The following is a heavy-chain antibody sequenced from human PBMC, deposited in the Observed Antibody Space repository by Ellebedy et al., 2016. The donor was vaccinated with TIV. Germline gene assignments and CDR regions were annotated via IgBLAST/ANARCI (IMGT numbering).Heavy chain of an antibody. CDR1: GFTFSSYA. CDR3: ATQQGIVVVVAATPVGFDY. J-gene: IGHJ4*02. Sequence: GGSLRLSCAASGFTFSSYAMSWVRQAPGKGLEWVSAISGSGGSTYYADSVKGRFTISRDNSKNTLYLQMNSLRAEDTAVYYCATQQGIVVVVAATPVGFDYWGQGTLVTVSS. CDR2: ISGSGGST. D-gene: IGHD2-15*01. V-gene: IGHV3-23*01.